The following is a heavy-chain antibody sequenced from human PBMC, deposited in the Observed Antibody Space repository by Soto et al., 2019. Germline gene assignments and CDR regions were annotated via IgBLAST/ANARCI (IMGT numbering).Heavy chain of an antibody. V-gene: IGHV1-18*04. CDR2: ISAYNGNT. J-gene: IGHJ4*02. CDR3: ARVSSPIVPAAIFVVVDH. Sequence: GASVKVSCKASGYTFTSYGISWVRQAPGQGLEWMGWISAYNGNTNYAQKLQGRVTMTTDTSTSTAYMELRSLRSDDTAVYYCARVSSPIVPAAIFVVVDHWGQGTLVTVSS. CDR1: GYTFTSYG. D-gene: IGHD2-2*02.